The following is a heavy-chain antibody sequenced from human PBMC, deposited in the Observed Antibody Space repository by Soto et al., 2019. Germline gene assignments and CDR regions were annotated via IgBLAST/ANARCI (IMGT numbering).Heavy chain of an antibody. Sequence: SGPTLVNPTQTLTLTCTFSGFSLSTSGMCVSWIRQPPGKALEWLALIDWDDDKYYSTSLKTRLTISKDTSKNQVVLTMTNMDPVDTATYYCARIPGCSYGHYYYYYYGMDVWGQGTTVTVSS. D-gene: IGHD5-18*01. CDR1: GFSLSTSGMC. V-gene: IGHV2-70*01. J-gene: IGHJ6*02. CDR3: ARIPGCSYGHYYYYYYGMDV. CDR2: IDWDDDK.